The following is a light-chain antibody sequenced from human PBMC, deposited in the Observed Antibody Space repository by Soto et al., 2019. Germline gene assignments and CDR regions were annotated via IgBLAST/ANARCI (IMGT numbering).Light chain of an antibody. Sequence: EIQMTQSPLSLSASVGDRLTITCRASQHIDTFLVWYQVKPGKAPKLLIQTASSLHSGVPSRFSGGGVGTSFKLTISSLQPEDFATYYCQQSSTTPYTCGQGTKLEIK. CDR1: QHIDTF. V-gene: IGKV1-39*01. CDR3: QQSSTTPYT. CDR2: TAS. J-gene: IGKJ2*01.